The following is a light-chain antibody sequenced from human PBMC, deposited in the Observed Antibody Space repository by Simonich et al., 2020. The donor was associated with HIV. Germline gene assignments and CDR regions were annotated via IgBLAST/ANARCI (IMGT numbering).Light chain of an antibody. CDR2: EGS. CDR1: SSDFGSYNL. J-gene: IGLJ2*01. CDR3: CSYAGSDTVL. V-gene: IGLV2-23*01. Sequence: QSALTQPASVAGALGQSITISCPGTSSDFGSYNLFSWYQQDPGKAPKLMIYEGSKRPSGVSNRFSGSKSGNTASLTISGLQAEDEADYYCCSYAGSDTVLFGGGTRLTVL.